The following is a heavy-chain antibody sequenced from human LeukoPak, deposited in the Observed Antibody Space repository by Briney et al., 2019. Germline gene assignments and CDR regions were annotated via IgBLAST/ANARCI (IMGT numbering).Heavy chain of an antibody. CDR2: IIASGGHT. CDR1: GFTFSNYA. CDR3: AREGFSSSFDY. D-gene: IGHD6-13*01. J-gene: IGHJ4*02. Sequence: PGGSLRLSCAASGFTFSNYAMSWVRQAPGKGLEWVSSIIASGGHTYYADSVKGRFTISRDNSKNTLFLQMNSLRAEDTAVYYCAREGFSSSFDYWGQGTLVTVSS. V-gene: IGHV3-23*01.